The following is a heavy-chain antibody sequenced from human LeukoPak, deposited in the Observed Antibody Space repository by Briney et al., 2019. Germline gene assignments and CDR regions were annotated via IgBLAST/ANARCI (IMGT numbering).Heavy chain of an antibody. D-gene: IGHD6-13*01. CDR2: INSDGSST. CDR1: GFTFSSYW. V-gene: IGHV3-74*01. CDR3: ARGYSSSWYNRFDP. J-gene: IGHJ5*02. Sequence: QPGGSLRLSCAASGFTFSSYWMHWVRQAPGKGLVWVSRINSDGSSTSYADSVKGRFTISRDNAKSTLYLQMNSLRVEDTAVYYCARGYSSSWYNRFDPWGQGTLVTVSS.